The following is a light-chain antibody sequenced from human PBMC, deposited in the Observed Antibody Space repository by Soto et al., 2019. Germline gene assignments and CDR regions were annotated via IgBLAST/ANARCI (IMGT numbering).Light chain of an antibody. V-gene: IGKV3-15*01. J-gene: IGKJ5*01. CDR2: GAS. Sequence: ETVMTQSPATLSVSPGERATLSCRASQSVGNYLAWYQHKPGQSPRLLISGASARATGIPARFSGSGSGTEFTLTISSLQSEDFAVYYCQQYGSSPITFGQGTRLEIK. CDR3: QQYGSSPIT. CDR1: QSVGNY.